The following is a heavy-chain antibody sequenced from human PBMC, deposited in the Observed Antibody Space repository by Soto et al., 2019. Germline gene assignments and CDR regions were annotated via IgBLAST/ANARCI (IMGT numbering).Heavy chain of an antibody. Sequence: PVKVSCKASGGTFSSYAISWARQARGQGLEWMGAIIPIFDTANYAQKFQGRVTITADESTSTAYMELSSLRSEDTAVYYCARVYPRSKPRQLARETHDYGMDVWGQGTTVTVSS. V-gene: IGHV1-69*13. CDR3: ARVYPRSKPRQLARETHDYGMDV. J-gene: IGHJ6*02. D-gene: IGHD6-6*01. CDR2: IIPIFDTA. CDR1: GGTFSSYA.